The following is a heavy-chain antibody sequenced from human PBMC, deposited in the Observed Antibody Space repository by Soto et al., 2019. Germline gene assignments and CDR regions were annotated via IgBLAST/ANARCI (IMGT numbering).Heavy chain of an antibody. CDR3: ARRLYGDYDY. CDR1: GYSFTTSG. CDR2: ISTYNGNT. Sequence: QAQLVQSGAEVKEPGASVKVSCKASGYSFTTSGITWVRQAPGQGLEWMGWISTYNGNTNYAQKLQDRVTLTTDTSTSTAYMELRSLRSDDTAVYYCARRLYGDYDYCGQGNLVTVSS. J-gene: IGHJ4*02. V-gene: IGHV1-18*01. D-gene: IGHD4-17*01.